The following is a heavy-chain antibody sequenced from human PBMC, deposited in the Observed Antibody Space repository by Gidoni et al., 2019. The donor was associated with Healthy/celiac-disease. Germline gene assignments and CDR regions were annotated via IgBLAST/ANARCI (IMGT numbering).Heavy chain of an antibody. Sequence: GQLVESGGGVVQPGGSMRHAGAGAGFTFRSYGMHWVRQAPGKGLEWLAVIWYVGSNKYYADSVKGRFTISRDNSKNTLYLQMNSLRAEDTAVYYCARDRLSYFDYWGQGTLVTVSS. J-gene: IGHJ4*02. CDR3: ARDRLSYFDY. CDR2: IWYVGSNK. V-gene: IGHV3-33*01. CDR1: GFTFRSYG.